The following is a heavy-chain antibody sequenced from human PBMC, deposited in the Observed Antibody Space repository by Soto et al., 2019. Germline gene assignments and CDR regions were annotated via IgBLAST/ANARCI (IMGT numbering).Heavy chain of an antibody. CDR1: GGTFSSYA. CDR3: ARGLSDYYDSSGYSGYFDY. CDR2: IIPIFGTA. D-gene: IGHD3-22*01. J-gene: IGHJ4*02. V-gene: IGHV1-69*01. Sequence: QVQLVQSGAEVKKPGSSVKVSCKASGGTFSSYAISWVRQAPGQGLEWMGGIIPIFGTANYAQKFQGRVKITADESKSTAYMELSSLRSEDTAVYYCARGLSDYYDSSGYSGYFDYWGQGTLVTVSS.